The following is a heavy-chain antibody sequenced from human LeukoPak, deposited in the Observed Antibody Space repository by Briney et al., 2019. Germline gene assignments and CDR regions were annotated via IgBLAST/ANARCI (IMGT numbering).Heavy chain of an antibody. Sequence: PSETLSLTCAVSGGSFSGYYWSWIRQPPGKGLEWIGEINHSGSTNYNPSLKSRVTIPVDTSKNQFSLKLSSVTAADTAVYYCARGFSSSWYHYFDYWGQGTLVTVSS. D-gene: IGHD6-13*01. J-gene: IGHJ4*02. CDR2: INHSGST. CDR1: GGSFSGYY. V-gene: IGHV4-34*01. CDR3: ARGFSSSWYHYFDY.